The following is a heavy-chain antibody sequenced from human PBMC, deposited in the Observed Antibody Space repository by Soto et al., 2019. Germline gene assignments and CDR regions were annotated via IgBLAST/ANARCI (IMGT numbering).Heavy chain of an antibody. D-gene: IGHD2-2*02. CDR1: ELTLGAQA. V-gene: IGHV3-23*01. Sequence: EVQLLESGGGLVQPGGSWSLSCEASELTLGAQARNWCRQAPGKGPEWVSTITGRGHKTFNADSVKGRFTFSRDDSKNTLYLQMNSLRAEDTAVYYCAKADGCAAGTCYTGTYWYFDLWGRGTLVTVSS. CDR3: AKADGCAAGTCYTGTYWYFDL. J-gene: IGHJ2*01. CDR2: ITGRGHKT.